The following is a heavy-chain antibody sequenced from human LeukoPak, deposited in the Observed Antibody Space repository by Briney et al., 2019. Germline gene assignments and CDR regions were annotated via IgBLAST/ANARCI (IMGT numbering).Heavy chain of an antibody. CDR1: GGSISSYY. V-gene: IGHV4-59*08. J-gene: IGHJ3*02. CDR2: IYYSEST. CDR3: ARHLTNALDI. Sequence: SETLSLTCTVSGGSISSYYWSWIRQPPGKALEGIGYIYYSESTNYNPSLKSRVTISVDTSKNQFSLKLSSVTAADTAVYYCARHLTNALDIWGQGTMVTVSS.